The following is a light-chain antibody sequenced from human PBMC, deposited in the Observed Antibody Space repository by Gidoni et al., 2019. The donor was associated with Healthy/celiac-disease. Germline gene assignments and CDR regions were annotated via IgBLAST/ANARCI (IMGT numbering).Light chain of an antibody. Sequence: DIVMTQSTDSLAVSLGERATINCKSSQSVLSSSNNKNYLAWYQQKPGQPPKLLIYWASTRESGVPARFSGSGSGTDFTLTISSLQAEDVAVYYCQQYYSSLPYTFGQGTKLEIK. CDR2: WAS. CDR3: QQYYSSLPYT. J-gene: IGKJ2*01. CDR1: QSVLSSSNNKNY. V-gene: IGKV4-1*01.